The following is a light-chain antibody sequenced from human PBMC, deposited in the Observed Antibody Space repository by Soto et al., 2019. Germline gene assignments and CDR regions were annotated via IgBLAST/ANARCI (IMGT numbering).Light chain of an antibody. CDR1: QGITNTY. CDR2: GAS. J-gene: IGKJ5*01. Sequence: EIVLTQSPGTLPLSPGERATLSCRASQGITNTYLAWYQQKPGQAPRLLIYGASIRATGIPDRFSGSGSGTDFTLTISRLEPEDFAVYYCQQYGGSPPVTFGQGTRLEIK. V-gene: IGKV3-20*01. CDR3: QQYGGSPPVT.